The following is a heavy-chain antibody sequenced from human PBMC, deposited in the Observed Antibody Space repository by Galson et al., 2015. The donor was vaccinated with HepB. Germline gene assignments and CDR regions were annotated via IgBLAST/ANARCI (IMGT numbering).Heavy chain of an antibody. V-gene: IGHV1-3*01. J-gene: IGHJ4*02. CDR1: GYTFSSYG. CDR3: ARGNRGISIDY. Sequence: SVKVSCKASGYTFSSYGMHWMRQTPGQRLEWMGWINAGNGNTKYSQKFQGRVTITRDTSATTAFMEMSSLRSEDTAIYYCARGNRGISIDYWGQGTLITVSS. D-gene: IGHD1-14*01. CDR2: INAGNGNT.